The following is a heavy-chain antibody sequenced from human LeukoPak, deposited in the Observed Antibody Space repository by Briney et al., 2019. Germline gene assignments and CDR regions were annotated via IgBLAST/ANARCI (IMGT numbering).Heavy chain of an antibody. J-gene: IGHJ4*02. D-gene: IGHD1-1*01. CDR2: IYHSGST. CDR1: GGSISSGGYY. Sequence: SETLSLTCTVSGGSISSGGYYWSWIRQSPGKGLEWIGYIYHSGSTYYNPSLKSRVTISVDRSKNQFSLKLSSVTAADTAVYYCARDQKTQLEPPDWGQGTLVTVSS. CDR3: ARDQKTQLEPPD. V-gene: IGHV4-30-2*06.